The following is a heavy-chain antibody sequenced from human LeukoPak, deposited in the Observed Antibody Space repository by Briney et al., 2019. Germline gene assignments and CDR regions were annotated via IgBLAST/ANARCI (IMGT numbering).Heavy chain of an antibody. V-gene: IGHV4-39*01. D-gene: IGHD5-12*01. J-gene: IGHJ4*02. Sequence: SETLSLTCTASGGSISRSSYYWGWIRQPPGEGLEWIGSIYYTGSTYYNPSLNSRVTISVDTSRTQFSLKLTSVTVADTAVYYCARLTGYSNLWGQGTLVTVSS. CDR3: ARLTGYSNL. CDR1: GGSISRSSYY. CDR2: IYYTGST.